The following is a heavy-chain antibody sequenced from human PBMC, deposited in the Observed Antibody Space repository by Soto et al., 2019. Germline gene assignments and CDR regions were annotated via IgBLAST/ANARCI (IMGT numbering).Heavy chain of an antibody. D-gene: IGHD3-3*01. J-gene: IGHJ6*03. V-gene: IGHV3-11*01. CDR3: ARGLLRFLEWSPYYYMDV. CDR2: ISSSGSTI. CDR1: GFTFSDDY. Sequence: GGSLRLSCAASGFTFSDDYMSWIRQAPGKGLEWVSYISSSGSTIYYADSVKGRFTISRDNAKNSLYLQMNSLRAEDTAVYYRARGLLRFLEWSPYYYMDVWGKGTTVTVSS.